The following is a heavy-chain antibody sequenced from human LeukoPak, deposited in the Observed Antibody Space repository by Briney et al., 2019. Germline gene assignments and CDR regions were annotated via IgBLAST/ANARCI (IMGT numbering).Heavy chain of an antibody. CDR3: ATSYGGDCSSTSCYSY. V-gene: IGHV4-59*01. Sequence: SETRSLTCTVSGGSISSYYWSWIRQPPGKGLEWIGYIYYSGSTNYNPSLKSRVTISVDTSKNQFSLKLSSVTAADTAVYYCATSYGGDCSSTSCYSYWGQGTLVTVSS. D-gene: IGHD2-2*01. J-gene: IGHJ4*02. CDR2: IYYSGST. CDR1: GGSISSYY.